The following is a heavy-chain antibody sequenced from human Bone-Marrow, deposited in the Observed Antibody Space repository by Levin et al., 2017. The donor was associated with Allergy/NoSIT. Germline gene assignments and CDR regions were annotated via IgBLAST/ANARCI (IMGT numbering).Heavy chain of an antibody. CDR2: INPNSGGT. Sequence: RASVKVSCKASGYTFTGYYMHWVRQAPGQGLEWMGWINPNSGGTNYAQKFQGRVTMTRDTSISTAYMELSRLRSDDTAVYYCARDLGGFGGLGDYYYMDVWGKGTTVTVSS. V-gene: IGHV1-2*02. CDR1: GYTFTGYY. J-gene: IGHJ6*03. CDR3: ARDLGGFGGLGDYYYMDV. D-gene: IGHD3-10*01.